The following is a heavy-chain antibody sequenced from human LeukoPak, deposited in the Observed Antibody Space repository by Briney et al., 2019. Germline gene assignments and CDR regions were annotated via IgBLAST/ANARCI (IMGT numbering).Heavy chain of an antibody. J-gene: IGHJ5*02. V-gene: IGHV4-59*08. Sequence: SETLSLTCTVSGGSLSSYYWSWIRQPPGKGLEWIGYIYYSGSTNYNPSLKSRVTISVDTSKNQFSLKLSSVTAADTAVYYCARHGPPAWFDPWGQGTLVTVSS. CDR3: ARHGPPAWFDP. CDR2: IYYSGST. CDR1: GGSLSSYY.